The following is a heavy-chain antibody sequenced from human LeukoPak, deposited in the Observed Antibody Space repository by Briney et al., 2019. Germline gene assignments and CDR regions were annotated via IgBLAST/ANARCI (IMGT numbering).Heavy chain of an antibody. V-gene: IGHV3-48*02. D-gene: IGHD6-13*01. J-gene: IGHJ4*02. CDR3: ARDRAAAGTFFDS. CDR1: GFTFSGYS. Sequence: GGSLRLSCAASGFTFSGYSMNWVRQAPGKGLEWVSYISSGSSTIYYADSVKGRFTISRDNAKNSLYLQMNSLRDADTAVYYCARDRAAAGTFFDSWGQGTLVTVSS. CDR2: ISSGSSTI.